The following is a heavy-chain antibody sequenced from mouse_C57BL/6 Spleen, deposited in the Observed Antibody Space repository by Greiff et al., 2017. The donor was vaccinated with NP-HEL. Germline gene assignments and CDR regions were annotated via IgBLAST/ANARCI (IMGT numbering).Heavy chain of an antibody. D-gene: IGHD2-4*01. CDR3: ARGSYYDYGGWFAY. V-gene: IGHV5-4*01. CDR1: GFTFSSYA. Sequence: EVQVVESGGGLVKPGGSLKLSCAASGFTFSSYAMSWVRQTPEKRLEWVATISDGGSYTYYPDNVKGRFTISRDNAKSNLYLQMSHLKSEDTAMYYCARGSYYDYGGWFAYWGQGTLVTVSA. J-gene: IGHJ3*01. CDR2: ISDGGSYT.